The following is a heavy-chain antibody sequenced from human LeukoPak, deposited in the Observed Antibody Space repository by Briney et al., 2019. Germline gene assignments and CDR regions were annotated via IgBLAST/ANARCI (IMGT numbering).Heavy chain of an antibody. Sequence: SETLSLTCTVSGGSISSSSYYWGWIRQPPGKGLEWIGSIYYSGSTYYNPSLRSRVTISVDTSKNQFSLKLSSVTAADTAVYYCVKYATAAVSCINCWGQGTLVTVSS. CDR2: IYYSGST. CDR1: GGSISSSSYY. CDR3: VKYATAAVSCINC. V-gene: IGHV4-39*01. J-gene: IGHJ4*02. D-gene: IGHD6-13*01.